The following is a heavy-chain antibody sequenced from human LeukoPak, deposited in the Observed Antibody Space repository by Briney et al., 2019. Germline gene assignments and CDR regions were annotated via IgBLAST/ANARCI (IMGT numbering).Heavy chain of an antibody. CDR2: ISGSGGST. CDR1: GFTFTDDY. D-gene: IGHD6-19*01. V-gene: IGHV3-23*01. J-gene: IGHJ4*02. CDR3: ARGRYSSALGFDY. Sequence: GGSLRLSCAASGFTFTDDYMSWIRQAPGKGLEWVSAISGSGGSTYYADSVKGRFTISRDNSKNTLYPQMNSLRAEDTAVYYCARGRYSSALGFDYWGQGTLVTVSS.